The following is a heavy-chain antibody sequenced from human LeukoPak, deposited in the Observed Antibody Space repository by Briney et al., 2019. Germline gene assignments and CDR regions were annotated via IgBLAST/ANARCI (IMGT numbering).Heavy chain of an antibody. CDR1: GYTFTSYG. D-gene: IGHD3-22*01. CDR2: ISAYNGNT. V-gene: IGHV1-18*01. CDR3: ARDRKVITSKVWFDP. J-gene: IGHJ5*02. Sequence: ASVKVSCKDSGYTFTSYGISWVRQAPGQGLEWMGWISAYNGNTNYAQKLQGRVTMTTDTSTSTAYMELRSLRSDDTAVYYCARDRKVITSKVWFDPWGQGTLVTVSS.